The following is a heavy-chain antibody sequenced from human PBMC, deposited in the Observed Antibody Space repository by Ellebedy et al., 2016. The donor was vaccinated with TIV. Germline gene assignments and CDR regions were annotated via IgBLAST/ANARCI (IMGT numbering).Heavy chain of an antibody. CDR3: ARHFAHSRFDP. CDR2: IYYSGSP. CDR1: GGSISSSDYY. Sequence: MPSETLSLTCTVAGGSISSSDYYRGWIRQPPGKGLEWIGSIYYSGSPYYSPSLKSRVTISVDTSKNQFSLKLSSVTAADTAVYYCARHFAHSRFDPWGQGTLVTVSS. V-gene: IGHV4-39*01. J-gene: IGHJ5*02. D-gene: IGHD2-15*01.